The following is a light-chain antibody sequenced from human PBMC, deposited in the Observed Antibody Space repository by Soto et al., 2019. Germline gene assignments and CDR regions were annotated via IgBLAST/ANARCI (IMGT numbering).Light chain of an antibody. Sequence: QSALTQPASVSGSPGQSITISCTGTSSDVGGYNYVSWYQQYPGKAPKLMIYEVSHRPSGVSNRFSGSKSGNTASLTISGLQAEDEADYYCNSFTSSTTLVFGGGTKVTVL. CDR1: SSDVGGYNY. CDR3: NSFTSSTTLV. CDR2: EVS. J-gene: IGLJ2*01. V-gene: IGLV2-14*01.